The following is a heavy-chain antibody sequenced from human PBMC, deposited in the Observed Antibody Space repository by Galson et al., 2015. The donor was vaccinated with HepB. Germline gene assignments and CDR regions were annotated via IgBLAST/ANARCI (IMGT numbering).Heavy chain of an antibody. J-gene: IGHJ6*02. D-gene: IGHD6-13*01. CDR2: ISAYNGNT. V-gene: IGHV1-18*04. CDR3: GLSSRPYYYYGMDV. CDR1: GYTFTSYG. Sequence: VSCKASGYTFTSYGISWVRQAPGQGLEWMGWISAYNGNTNYAQKLQGRVTMTTDTSTSTAYMELRSLRSDDTAVYYCGLSSRPYYYYGMDVWGQGTTVTVSS.